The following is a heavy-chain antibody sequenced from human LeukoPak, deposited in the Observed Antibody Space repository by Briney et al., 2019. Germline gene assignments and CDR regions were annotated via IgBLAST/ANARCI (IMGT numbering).Heavy chain of an antibody. Sequence: TSETLSLTCAVYGGSFSGYYWSWIRQPPGNGLEWIATIRYSGITYYNTSLKSRGTISIDTSRNQFSLKLTSVTAADTAVYYCASGYADVLLVAEYFDHWGQGTQVTVSS. J-gene: IGHJ1*01. CDR1: GGSFSGYY. D-gene: IGHD2-8*01. CDR2: IRYSGIT. CDR3: ASGYADVLLVAEYFDH. V-gene: IGHV4-34*01.